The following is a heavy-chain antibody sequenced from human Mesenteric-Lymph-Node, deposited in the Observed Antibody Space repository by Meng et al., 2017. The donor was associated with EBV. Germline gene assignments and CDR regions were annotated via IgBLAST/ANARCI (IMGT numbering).Heavy chain of an antibody. J-gene: IGHJ4*02. CDR3: ARCYYYDSSGNFDY. V-gene: IGHV4-4*02. CDR2: IYHSGST. CDR1: VGSISSSNW. D-gene: IGHD3-22*01. Sequence: QVQLKDAGPGRGKPSGPLSLTCAVSVGSISSSNWCSWGRQPPGKGLELIGEIYHSGSTNYNPSLKSRVTISVDKSKNQFSLKLSSVTAADTAVYYCARCYYYDSSGNFDYWGQGTLVTVSS.